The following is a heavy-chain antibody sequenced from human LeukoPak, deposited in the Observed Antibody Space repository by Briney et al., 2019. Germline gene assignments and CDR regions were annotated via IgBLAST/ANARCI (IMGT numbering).Heavy chain of an antibody. J-gene: IGHJ4*02. D-gene: IGHD1-26*01. CDR3: ARTVVGATTDY. CDR1: GFIFSSYW. Sequence: GGSLRLSCAASGFIFSSYWMSWVRQAPGKGLEWVANIKQDGSEKYYVDSVKGRFTISRDNAKNSLYLQMNSLRAEDTAVYYCARTVVGATTDYWGQGTLVTVSS. CDR2: IKQDGSEK. V-gene: IGHV3-7*01.